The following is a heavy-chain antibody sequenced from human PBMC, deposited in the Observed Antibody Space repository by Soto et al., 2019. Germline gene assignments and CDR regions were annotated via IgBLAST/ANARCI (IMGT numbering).Heavy chain of an antibody. CDR1: GFTFSNAW. V-gene: IGHV3-15*01. D-gene: IGHD6-13*01. Sequence: GGSLRLSCVASGFTFSNAWMGWVRQAPRKGLEWVGRIKSKTDGGTTDYAAPVKGRFTISRDDSKNTLDLQMNSLKTEDTAVYYCTTDIAAAGQDAFDIWGQGTMVTVS. CDR2: IKSKTDGGTT. J-gene: IGHJ3*02. CDR3: TTDIAAAGQDAFDI.